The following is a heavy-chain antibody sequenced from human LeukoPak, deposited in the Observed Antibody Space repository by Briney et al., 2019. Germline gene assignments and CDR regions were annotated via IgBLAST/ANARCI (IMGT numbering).Heavy chain of an antibody. CDR2: ITGSGDST. J-gene: IGHJ4*02. V-gene: IGHV3-23*01. D-gene: IGHD6-19*01. CDR1: GFTFSSYA. CDR3: AKAYSSGWYSFDY. Sequence: GGSLRLSCAASGFTFSSYAMSWARQAPGKGLECVSGITGSGDSTYYAGPVEGRFTISRDNSKNTLYLHMNSLRADETAVYYCAKAYSSGWYSFDYWGQGTLVTVSS.